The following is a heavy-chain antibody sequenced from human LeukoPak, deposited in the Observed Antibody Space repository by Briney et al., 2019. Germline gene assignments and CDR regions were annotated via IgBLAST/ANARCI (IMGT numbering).Heavy chain of an antibody. CDR3: AKSWSSWYHSPFDY. J-gene: IGHJ4*02. Sequence: GGSLRLSCAASGFTFSSYGMHWVRQAPGKGLEWVAVISYDGSNKYYADSVKGRFTISRDNSKNTLYLQMNSLRAGDTAVYYCAKSWSSWYHSPFDYWGQGTLVTVSS. V-gene: IGHV3-30*18. CDR2: ISYDGSNK. D-gene: IGHD6-13*01. CDR1: GFTFSSYG.